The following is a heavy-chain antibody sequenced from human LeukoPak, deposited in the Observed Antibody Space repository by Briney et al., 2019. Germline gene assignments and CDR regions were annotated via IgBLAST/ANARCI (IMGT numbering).Heavy chain of an antibody. CDR3: ARDYRSTTYYYYYMDV. D-gene: IGHD3-16*02. CDR2: INPNSGGT. J-gene: IGHJ6*03. V-gene: IGHV1-2*02. Sequence: ASVKVSCKASGYTFTGYYMHWVRQAPGQGLEWMGWINPNSGGTNYAQKFQGRVTMTRDTSISTAYMELSRLRSDDTAVYYCARDYRSTTYYYYYMDVWGKGTTVTVSS. CDR1: GYTFTGYY.